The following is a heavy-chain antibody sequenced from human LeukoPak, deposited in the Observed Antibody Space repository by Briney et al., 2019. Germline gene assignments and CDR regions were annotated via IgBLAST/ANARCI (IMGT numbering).Heavy chain of an antibody. J-gene: IGHJ4*02. D-gene: IGHD5-18*01. CDR1: GFTFSSYW. V-gene: IGHV3-7*01. CDR2: IKQDGSEK. CDR3: ARDDHTAIITYYFDY. Sequence: GGSLRLSCAASGFTFSSYWMSWVRQAPGKGLEWVANIKQDGSEKYYVDSVKGRFTISRDNAKNSLYLQMNSLRAEDTAVYYCARDDHTAIITYYFDYWGQGTLVTVSS.